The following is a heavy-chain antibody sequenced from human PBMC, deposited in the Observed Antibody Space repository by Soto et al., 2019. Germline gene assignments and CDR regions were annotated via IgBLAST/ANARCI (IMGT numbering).Heavy chain of an antibody. CDR1: GYTFTSYG. CDR3: ARDRRGLGRGGWFDP. V-gene: IGHV1-18*04. D-gene: IGHD1-26*01. Sequence: QVQLVQSGAEVKKPGASVKVSCKASGYTFTSYGISWVRQAPGQGLEWMGWISAYNGNTNYAQKLQGRVTMTTDTSRRTAYRELRSLRSDDRAVYYCARDRRGLGRGGWFDPWGQGTLVTVSS. J-gene: IGHJ5*02. CDR2: ISAYNGNT.